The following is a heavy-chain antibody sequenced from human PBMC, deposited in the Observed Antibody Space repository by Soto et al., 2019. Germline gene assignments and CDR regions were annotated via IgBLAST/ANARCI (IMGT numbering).Heavy chain of an antibody. CDR1: GFTFSSYS. V-gene: IGHV3-21*01. J-gene: IGHJ5*01. Sequence: GGSLRLSCAASGFTFSSYSMNWVRQAPGKGLEWVSSISSSSSYIYYADSVKGRFTISRDNAKNSLYLQMTSLRAEDTAVYYCARGNPAAGLPDSPGQGPLATVSA. CDR2: ISSSSSYI. D-gene: IGHD6-13*01. CDR3: ARGNPAAGLPDS.